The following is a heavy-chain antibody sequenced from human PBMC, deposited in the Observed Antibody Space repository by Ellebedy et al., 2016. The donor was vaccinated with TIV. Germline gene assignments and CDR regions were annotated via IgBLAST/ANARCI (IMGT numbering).Heavy chain of an antibody. J-gene: IGHJ6*02. CDR1: GYTFTSYY. V-gene: IGHV1-46*01. D-gene: IGHD4-17*01. Sequence: ASVKVSCXASGYTFTSYYMHWVRQAPGQGLEWMGIINPSGGSTSYAQKFQGRVTMTRDTSTSTVYMELSSLRSEDTAVYYCARGARQYGDYLGDYYYYGMDVWGQGTTVTVSS. CDR3: ARGARQYGDYLGDYYYYGMDV. CDR2: INPSGGST.